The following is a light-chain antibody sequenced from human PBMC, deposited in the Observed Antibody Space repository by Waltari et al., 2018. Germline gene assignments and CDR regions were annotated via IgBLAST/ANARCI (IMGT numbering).Light chain of an antibody. V-gene: IGLV3-1*01. J-gene: IGLJ2*01. CDR2: QDT. CDR1: KLGDKY. Sequence: YELTQPPSVSVSPGQTASITCSGDKLGDKYACWYQQKPGQSPILVIYQDTKRPSGIPERFSGSNSGNTATLTISGTQAMDEADYYCQAWDSSTVVFGGGTKLTVL. CDR3: QAWDSSTVV.